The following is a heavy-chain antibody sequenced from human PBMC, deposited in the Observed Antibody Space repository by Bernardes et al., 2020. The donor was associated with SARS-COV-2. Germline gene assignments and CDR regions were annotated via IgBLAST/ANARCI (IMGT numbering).Heavy chain of an antibody. CDR3: ARDHGYSSGWYVGYYFDY. CDR2: INAGNGNT. CDR1: GYTFTSYA. D-gene: IGHD6-19*01. V-gene: IGHV1-3*01. J-gene: IGHJ4*02. Sequence: ASVKVSCKASGYTFTSYAMHWVRQAPGQRLEWMGWINAGNGNTKYSQKFQGRVTITRDTSASTAYMELSSLRSEDTAVYYCARDHGYSSGWYVGYYFDYWGQGTLVTVSS.